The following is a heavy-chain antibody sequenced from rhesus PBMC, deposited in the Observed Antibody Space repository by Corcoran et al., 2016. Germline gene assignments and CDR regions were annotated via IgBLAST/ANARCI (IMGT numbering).Heavy chain of an antibody. CDR1: GGSISDYYY. V-gene: IGHV4S9*01. J-gene: IGHJ5-1*01. CDR3: ARAGGDRFDV. CDR2: NYGNSAST. Sequence: QVQLQESGPGLVKPSETLSLTCAVSGGSISDYYYWNWLRQPPGKGLVWIGNNYGNSASTYYNPSLKSRVTISKDTSKNQFFLKLRYVTAADTAVYYCARAGGDRFDVWGPGVLVTVSS.